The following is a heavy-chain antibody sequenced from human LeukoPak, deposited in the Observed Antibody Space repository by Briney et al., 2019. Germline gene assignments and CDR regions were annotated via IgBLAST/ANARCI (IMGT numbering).Heavy chain of an antibody. V-gene: IGHV3-30*02. CDR1: GFTFSSYE. D-gene: IGHD2-15*01. CDR3: ARVWRCSGDNCYGGLGY. CDR2: IRYDGSNK. Sequence: GGSLRLSCAASGFTFSSYEMNWVRQAPGKGLEWVAFIRYDGSNKYYADSVKGRFTISRDNSKNTLYLQMNSLRAEDTAVYYCARVWRCSGDNCYGGLGYWGQGTLVTVSS. J-gene: IGHJ4*02.